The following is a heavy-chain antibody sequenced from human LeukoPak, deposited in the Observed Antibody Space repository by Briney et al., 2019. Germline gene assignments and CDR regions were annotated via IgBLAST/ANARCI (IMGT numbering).Heavy chain of an antibody. V-gene: IGHV4-39*07. D-gene: IGHD1-1*01. CDR2: IYYSGST. J-gene: IGHJ4*02. CDR3: ARVPPNAEYYFDY. Sequence: SETLSLTCTVSGGSISSSSYYWGWIRQPPGKGLEWIGSIYYSGSTYYNPSLKSRVTISVDTSKNQFSLKLSSVTDADTAVYYCARVPPNAEYYFDYWAREPWSPSPQ. CDR1: GGSISSSSYY.